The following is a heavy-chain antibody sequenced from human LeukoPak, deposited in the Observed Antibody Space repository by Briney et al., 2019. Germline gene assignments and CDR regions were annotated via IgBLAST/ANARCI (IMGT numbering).Heavy chain of an antibody. CDR2: MNPNSGNT. Sequence: ASVKVSCKTSGYTFTSYNINWVRQATGQGLERMGWMNPNSGNTDSAQKFQGRVTMTRDTSINTAYMELTSLRFEDTAVYYCTRRVGAPGHFDFWGQGTLVTVSS. D-gene: IGHD1-26*01. CDR3: TRRVGAPGHFDF. J-gene: IGHJ4*02. CDR1: GYTFTSYN. V-gene: IGHV1-8*01.